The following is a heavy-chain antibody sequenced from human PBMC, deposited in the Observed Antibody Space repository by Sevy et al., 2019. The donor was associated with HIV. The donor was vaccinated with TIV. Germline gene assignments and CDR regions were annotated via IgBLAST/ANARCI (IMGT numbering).Heavy chain of an antibody. D-gene: IGHD6-13*01. V-gene: IGHV3-9*03. CDR3: AKGGIAAAGIDYYYMDV. CDR1: GFTFDDYA. CDR2: ISWNSGSI. Sequence: GGSLRLSCAASGFTFDDYAMHWVRQAPGKGLEWVSGISWNSGSIGYADSVKGRFTISRDNAKNSLYLQMNSLIAEDMALYYCAKGGIAAAGIDYYYMDVWGKGTTVTVSS. J-gene: IGHJ6*03.